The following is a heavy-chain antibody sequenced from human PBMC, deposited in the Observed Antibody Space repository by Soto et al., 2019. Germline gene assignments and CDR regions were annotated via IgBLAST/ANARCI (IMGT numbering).Heavy chain of an antibody. D-gene: IGHD3-3*01. CDR2: TNSDGSNI. V-gene: IGHV3-74*01. Sequence: PAGSLRLSCAASGFTFSTYGMHWVRQPPGKGLVWVSRTNSDGSNISYADSVKGRFTISRDNTKDTLYLQMNSLRAEDTAVYYCVRGSACASWGQGTLVTVSS. CDR1: GFTFSTYG. CDR3: VRGSACAS. J-gene: IGHJ5*02.